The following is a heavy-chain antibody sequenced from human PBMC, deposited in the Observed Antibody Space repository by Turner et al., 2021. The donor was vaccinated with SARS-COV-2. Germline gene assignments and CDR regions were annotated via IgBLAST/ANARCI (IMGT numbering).Heavy chain of an antibody. V-gene: IGHV5-51*01. CDR3: GRRVGYGFEMDV. D-gene: IGHD1-1*01. CDR2: IYPNDSDT. J-gene: IGHJ6*02. CDR1: RFCFDAYW. Sequence: EAQPVQSGAAMKKDGESLRIPCQGSRFCFDAYWIVWARQVPGKGLEYMGTIYPNDSDTRYSPSVEVQDTSSVDKSDSTAYLQWSSLRSSDTAIYDCGRRVGYGFEMDVWCQGTTVTVSS.